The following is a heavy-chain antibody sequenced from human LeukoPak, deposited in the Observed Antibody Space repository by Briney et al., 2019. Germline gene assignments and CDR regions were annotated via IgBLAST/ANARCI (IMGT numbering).Heavy chain of an antibody. Sequence: PSETLSLTCTVSGGSISSSSYFWGWVRQPPGKGLERIGIIYYSGSAYYNPSLKSRVTISVDTSNNQFSLKLSSVTAADTAVYYCARDQGDPMDVWGKGTTVTVSS. D-gene: IGHD2-21*02. CDR1: GGSISSSSYF. CDR3: ARDQGDPMDV. V-gene: IGHV4-39*02. CDR2: IYYSGSA. J-gene: IGHJ6*03.